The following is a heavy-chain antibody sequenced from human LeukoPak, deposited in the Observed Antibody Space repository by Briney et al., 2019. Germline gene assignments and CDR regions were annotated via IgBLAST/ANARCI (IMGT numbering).Heavy chain of an antibody. J-gene: IGHJ4*02. CDR1: GFTFSSYS. Sequence: GGSLRLSCAASGFTFSSYSMNWVRQAPGKGLEWVSSISSSSSYIYYADSVKGRFAISRDNAKNSLYLQMNSLRAEDTAVYYCARDKNWRFDYWGQGTLVTVSS. CDR3: ARDKNWRFDY. D-gene: IGHD1-1*01. CDR2: ISSSSSYI. V-gene: IGHV3-21*01.